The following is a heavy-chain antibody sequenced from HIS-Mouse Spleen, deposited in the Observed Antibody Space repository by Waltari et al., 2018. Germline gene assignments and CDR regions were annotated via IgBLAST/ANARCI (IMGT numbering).Heavy chain of an antibody. Sequence: QVQLQESGPGLVKPSQTLSLTCTVSGGSISSGGYYWSWIRQHPGKGREWIGYIYYSGSTYYSPSLRSRVTISVDTSKNQYYRKLSSVTAADTAVYYCARSPYYDFWSGYSDNWFDPWGQGTLVTVSS. CDR1: GGSISSGGYY. CDR3: ARSPYYDFWSGYSDNWFDP. D-gene: IGHD3-3*01. CDR2: IYYSGST. V-gene: IGHV4-31*03. J-gene: IGHJ5*02.